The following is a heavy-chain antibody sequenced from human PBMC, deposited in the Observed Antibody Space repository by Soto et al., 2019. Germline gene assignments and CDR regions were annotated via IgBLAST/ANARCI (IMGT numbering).Heavy chain of an antibody. V-gene: IGHV3-23*01. Sequence: GSLRLSCAASGFTFSSYAMSWVRQAPGKGLEWVSAISGSGGSTYYADSVKGRVTISRDNSKNTLYLQMNSLRAEDTAVYYCAKSPHYYDSSGYYYSFDYWGQGTLVTISS. J-gene: IGHJ4*02. CDR3: AKSPHYYDSSGYYYSFDY. D-gene: IGHD3-22*01. CDR1: GFTFSSYA. CDR2: ISGSGGST.